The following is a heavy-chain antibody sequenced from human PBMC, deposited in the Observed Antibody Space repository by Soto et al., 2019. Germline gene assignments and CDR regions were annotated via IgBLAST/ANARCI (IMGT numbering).Heavy chain of an antibody. J-gene: IGHJ4*02. CDR3: AKKDRMMAHDY. D-gene: IGHD2-15*01. CDR1: GFTFISYW. V-gene: IGHV3-74*01. Sequence: GGSLRLSFEASGFTFISYWMHWVRQAPGKGLVWVSRINSDGSSTSYADSVKGRFTISRDDSKNTLYLQMNSLRAEDTAVYYCAKKDRMMAHDYWGQGTLVTVSS. CDR2: INSDGSST.